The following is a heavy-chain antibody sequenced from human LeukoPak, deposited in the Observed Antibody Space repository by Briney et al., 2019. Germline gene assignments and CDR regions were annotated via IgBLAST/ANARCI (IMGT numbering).Heavy chain of an antibody. J-gene: IGHJ6*03. D-gene: IGHD3-16*01. Sequence: SETLSLTCTVSGGSISSYYWGWIRQPPGKGLEWIGDIYYSGYTNYNPSLKSRVTISVDTSKNQFSLKLRSVTAADTAVYYCARETSQKGAHYMDVWGKGTTVTISS. CDR3: ARETSQKGAHYMDV. V-gene: IGHV4-59*01. CDR1: GGSISSYY. CDR2: IYYSGYT.